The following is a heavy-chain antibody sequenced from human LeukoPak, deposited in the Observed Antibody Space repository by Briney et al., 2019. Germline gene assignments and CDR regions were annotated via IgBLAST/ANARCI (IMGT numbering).Heavy chain of an antibody. CDR2: IYLGDSDT. Sequence: GESLKISCKGSGYSFTSYWIGWVRQMPGKGLEWMGIIYLGDSDTRYSPSFQGQVTISADKSISTAYLQWSSLKASGTAMYYCARRHSVTNLDDWGEGTLVTVSS. D-gene: IGHD4-17*01. CDR1: GYSFTSYW. J-gene: IGHJ4*02. V-gene: IGHV5-51*01. CDR3: ARRHSVTNLDD.